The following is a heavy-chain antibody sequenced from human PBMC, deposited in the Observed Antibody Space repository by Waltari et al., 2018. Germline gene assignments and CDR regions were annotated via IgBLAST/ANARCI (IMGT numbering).Heavy chain of an antibody. V-gene: IGHV3-23*04. J-gene: IGHJ4*02. CDR3: AKGIGGSSRFDY. D-gene: IGHD6-6*01. Sequence: EVQLVESGGDLVPPGGSLRLSCAASGFTFSTCAMSWVRQAPGKGLEWVSFISGSGGNAYFADSVKGRFTVSRDNSKNTLYLQMNGLSAGDTAVYYCAKGIGGSSRFDYWGQGTLVIVSS. CDR2: ISGSGGNA. CDR1: GFTFSTCA.